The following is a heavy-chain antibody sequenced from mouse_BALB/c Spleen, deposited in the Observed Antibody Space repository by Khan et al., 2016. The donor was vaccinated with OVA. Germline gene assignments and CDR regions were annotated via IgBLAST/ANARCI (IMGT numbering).Heavy chain of an antibody. D-gene: IGHD1-1*01. CDR2: INPSTGYT. J-gene: IGHJ2*01. V-gene: IGHV1-7*01. CDR3: ARRGLRWDFDY. Sequence: QVQLKQSGAELAKPGASVKMSCKASGYTFINYWILWVKQRPGQGLEWIGYINPSTGYTEYNQNFKDKATLTADKSSSTAYMQLSSLTSEDSAVYYYARRGLRWDFDYWGQVTTLTVSS. CDR1: GYTFINYW.